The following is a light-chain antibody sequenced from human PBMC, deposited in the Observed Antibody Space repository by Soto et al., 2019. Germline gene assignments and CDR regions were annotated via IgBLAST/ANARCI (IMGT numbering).Light chain of an antibody. J-gene: IGLJ2*01. CDR1: SGDVGAYNF. Sequence: QSALTQPASVSGSPGQSITISCTGSSGDVGAYNFVSWFQQHPGKAPKIILYDVTSRPSGVSNRFSGSKSGNTASLTISGLQAEDEADDYCSSFTTSSTLLFGGGTKVTVL. V-gene: IGLV2-14*01. CDR2: DVT. CDR3: SSFTTSSTLL.